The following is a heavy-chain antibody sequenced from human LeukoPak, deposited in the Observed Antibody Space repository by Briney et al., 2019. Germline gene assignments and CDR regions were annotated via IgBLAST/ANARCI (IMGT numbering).Heavy chain of an antibody. V-gene: IGHV4-31*03. D-gene: IGHD3-10*01. CDR3: ARMHYDSGSYYFDY. CDR1: GGSISSGGYY. Sequence: SQTLSLTCTVSGGSISSGGYYWSWIRQHPGKGLEWIGYIYYSGSTYYNPSLKSRVTISVDTSKNQFSLKLSSVTAADTAVYYCARMHYDSGSYYFDYWGQGTLVTVSS. J-gene: IGHJ4*02. CDR2: IYYSGST.